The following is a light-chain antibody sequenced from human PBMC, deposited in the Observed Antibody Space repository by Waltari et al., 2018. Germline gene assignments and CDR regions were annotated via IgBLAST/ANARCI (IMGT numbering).Light chain of an antibody. J-gene: IGLJ1*01. CDR3: ITWDDSLGGYYV. Sequence: QSVLTQAPSVSGTLGQSVAISCSGATSNVGKNHVYWYQQLPGTAPKLLIYRNSQRPSGGPDRFSASKSDTSAALTISGLRSEDEADYYCITWDDSLGGYYVFGTGTTVTVL. CDR2: RNS. V-gene: IGLV1-47*01. CDR1: TSNVGKNH.